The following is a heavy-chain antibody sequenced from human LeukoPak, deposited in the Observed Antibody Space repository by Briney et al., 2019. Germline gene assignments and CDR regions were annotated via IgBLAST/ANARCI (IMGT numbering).Heavy chain of an antibody. CDR2: LYYGVNT. Sequence: SETLSLTCIVFADSVTTTNFYWGWIRQAPGKGLEWIGSLYYGVNTYYKPSLKSRVTISVDTSLNQFSLILTSVTAADTVMYYCARLRVQQLASSYYMDVWGKGTTVTVSS. CDR1: ADSVTTTNFY. V-gene: IGHV4-39*01. J-gene: IGHJ6*03. CDR3: ARLRVQQLASSYYMDV. D-gene: IGHD6-13*01.